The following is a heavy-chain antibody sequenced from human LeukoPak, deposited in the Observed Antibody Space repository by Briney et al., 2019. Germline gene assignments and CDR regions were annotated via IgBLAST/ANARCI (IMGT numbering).Heavy chain of an antibody. CDR3: ARDTIFGVVIRSPFSFDY. CDR2: IYHSGST. D-gene: IGHD3-3*01. CDR1: GGSISSGGYY. Sequence: SETLSLTRTVSGGSISSGGYYWSWIRQPPGKGLEWIGYIYHSGSTYYNPSLKSRVTISVDRSKNQFSLKLSSVTAADTAVYYCARDTIFGVVIRSPFSFDYWGQGTLVTVSS. J-gene: IGHJ4*02. V-gene: IGHV4-30-2*01.